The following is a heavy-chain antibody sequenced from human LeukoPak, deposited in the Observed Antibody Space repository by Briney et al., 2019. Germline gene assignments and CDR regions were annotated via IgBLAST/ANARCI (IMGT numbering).Heavy chain of an antibody. Sequence: QTGGSLRLSCAASGFTFSSYAMSWVRQAPGKGLEWVSAISGSGGSTYYTDSVKGRFTISRDNSKNTLYLQMNSLRAEDTAVYYCAKDWWFGELQSNAFDIWGQGTMVTVSS. CDR3: AKDWWFGELQSNAFDI. CDR2: ISGSGGST. CDR1: GFTFSSYA. J-gene: IGHJ3*02. D-gene: IGHD3-10*01. V-gene: IGHV3-23*01.